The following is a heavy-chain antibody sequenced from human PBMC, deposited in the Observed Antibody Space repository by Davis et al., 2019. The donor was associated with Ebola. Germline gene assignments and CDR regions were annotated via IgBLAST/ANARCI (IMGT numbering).Heavy chain of an antibody. CDR2: IRSSGRTI. D-gene: IGHD3-16*02. CDR3: ARQMIKFGGVIVRRYYYYGMDV. Sequence: GGPLSLSCAASASPSSAYYISWIRQGPGKGLEWVSYIRSSGRTIYNADPVKGRFTISRDNANKSLYLQMNSLRAEDTAVYYCARQMIKFGGVIVRRYYYYGMDVWGQGTTVTVSS. CDR1: ASPSSAYY. J-gene: IGHJ6*02. V-gene: IGHV3-11*01.